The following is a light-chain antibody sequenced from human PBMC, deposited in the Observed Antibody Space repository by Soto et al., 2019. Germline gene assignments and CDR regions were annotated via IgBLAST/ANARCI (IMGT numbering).Light chain of an antibody. Sequence: QSALTQPASVSGSPGQSITISCTGTSSDVGFHNYVAWYQLKPGKAPQLIIHEISNRPLGVSDRFSGSQSGNTASLTISGLQAEDEADYYCSSYTSSTTWVFGGGTKVTVL. CDR2: EIS. J-gene: IGLJ3*02. CDR3: SSYTSSTTWV. CDR1: SSDVGFHNY. V-gene: IGLV2-14*01.